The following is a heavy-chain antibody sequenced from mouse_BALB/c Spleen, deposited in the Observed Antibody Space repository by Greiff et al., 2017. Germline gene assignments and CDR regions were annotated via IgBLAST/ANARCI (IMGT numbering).Heavy chain of an antibody. CDR1: GYSFTSYY. Sequence: QVQLQHSGPELVKPGASVKISCKASGYSFTSYYIHWVKQRPGQGLEWIGWIFPGSGNTKYNEKFKGKATLTADTSSSTAYMQLSSLTSEDSAVYFCAKLYRSDEKHAMDYWGQGTSVTVSS. CDR3: AKLYRSDEKHAMDY. CDR2: IFPGSGNT. D-gene: IGHD2-14*01. J-gene: IGHJ4*01. V-gene: IGHV1-66*01.